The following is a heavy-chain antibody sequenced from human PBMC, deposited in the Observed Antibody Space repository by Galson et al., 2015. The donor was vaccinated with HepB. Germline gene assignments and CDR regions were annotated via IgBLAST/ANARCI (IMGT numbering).Heavy chain of an antibody. CDR3: ATVAGFRYLDY. J-gene: IGHJ4*02. CDR2: ISGTGSGS. Sequence: SLRLSCAASGFTFSDYGMSWVRQAPGKGLEWVSVISGTGSGSDYADSVKGRFTIARDNSRTTVYLQMNSLRAEDTALYYCATVAGFRYLDYWGQGILVTVSS. V-gene: IGHV3-23*01. D-gene: IGHD2/OR15-2a*01. CDR1: GFTFSDYG.